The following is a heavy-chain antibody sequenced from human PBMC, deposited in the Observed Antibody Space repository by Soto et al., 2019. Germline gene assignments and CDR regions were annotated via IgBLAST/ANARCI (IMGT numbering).Heavy chain of an antibody. Sequence: EVQLVESGGGVLQPGGSLRLSCAASGFTFSWFGMNWVRQSPGKGLEWVSYISSGSNTINYAESVRGRFTTSRDNAKNSLYLQMNSLRDDDTAVYYSARDSSYSYYYFDYWGQGTLVTVSS. D-gene: IGHD3-22*01. J-gene: IGHJ4*02. CDR2: ISSGSNTI. V-gene: IGHV3-48*02. CDR1: GFTFSWFG. CDR3: ARDSSYSYYYFDY.